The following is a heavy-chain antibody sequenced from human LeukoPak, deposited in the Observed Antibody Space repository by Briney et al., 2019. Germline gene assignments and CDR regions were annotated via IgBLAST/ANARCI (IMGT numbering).Heavy chain of an antibody. CDR2: IWSDGSNK. CDR1: GFTFSSCG. D-gene: IGHD6-13*01. CDR3: AKEGRVAADTGDYLDY. V-gene: IGHV3-33*06. Sequence: GGSLRLSCAASGFTFSSCGMHWVRQAPGKGLEWVAVIWSDGSNKYYADSVKGRFTISRDNSKNTLYLQMNSLRADDTAVYYCAKEGRVAADTGDYLDYWGQGTLVTVSS. J-gene: IGHJ4*02.